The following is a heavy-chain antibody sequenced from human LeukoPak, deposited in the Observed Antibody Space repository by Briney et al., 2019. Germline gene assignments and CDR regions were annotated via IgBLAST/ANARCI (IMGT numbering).Heavy chain of an antibody. CDR1: GGSFSGYY. CDR3: ARYYYDSSGSLTEGFDY. D-gene: IGHD3-22*01. CDR2: INHSGST. Sequence: SETLSLTCAVYGGSFSGYYWSWIRQPPGKGLEWIGEINHSGSTDYNPSLKSRVTISVDTSKNQFSLKLSSVTAADTAVCYCARYYYDSSGSLTEGFDYWGQGTLVTVSS. V-gene: IGHV4-34*01. J-gene: IGHJ4*02.